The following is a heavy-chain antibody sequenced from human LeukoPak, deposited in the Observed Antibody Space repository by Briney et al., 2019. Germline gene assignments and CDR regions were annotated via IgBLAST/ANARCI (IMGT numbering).Heavy chain of an antibody. V-gene: IGHV3-23*01. CDR3: AKVYFDWLTYYFDY. Sequence: GGSLRLSCAASGVTFSSYAMSWVRQAPGKGLKWVSAISGSGGSTYYADSMKGRFTISRDNSKNTLYLQMNSLRAEDTALYYCAKVYFDWLTYYFDYWGQGTLVTVSS. CDR1: GVTFSSYA. J-gene: IGHJ4*02. CDR2: ISGSGGST. D-gene: IGHD3-9*01.